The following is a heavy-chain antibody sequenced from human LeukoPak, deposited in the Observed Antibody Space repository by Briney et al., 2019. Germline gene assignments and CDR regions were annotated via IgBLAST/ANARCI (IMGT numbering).Heavy chain of an antibody. CDR3: ARVGPGGSCPGD. D-gene: IGHD2-15*01. CDR2: IIPIFGTA. CDR1: GGTFTSYA. J-gene: IGHJ4*02. V-gene: IGHV1-69*13. Sequence: SVKVSCKASGGTFTSYAISWVRQAPGQGLEWMGGIIPIFGTANYAQKFQGRVTITADESTSTAYMELSSLRSEDTAVYYCARVGPGGSCPGDWGEGALVTVAS.